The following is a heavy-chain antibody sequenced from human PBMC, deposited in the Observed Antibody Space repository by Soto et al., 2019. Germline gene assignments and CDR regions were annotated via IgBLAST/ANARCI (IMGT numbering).Heavy chain of an antibody. CDR1: GFTFSSYW. J-gene: IGHJ6*03. CDR2: IKQDGSEK. V-gene: IGHV3-7*01. CDR3: ARGAREWSEYYYYMDV. D-gene: IGHD3-3*01. Sequence: EVQLVESGGGLVQPGGSLRLSCAASGFTFSSYWMSWVRQAPGKGLEWVANIKQDGSEKYYVDSVKGRFTISRDNAKYSLYLQMNSLRAEDTAVYYCARGAREWSEYYYYMDVWGKGTTVTVSS.